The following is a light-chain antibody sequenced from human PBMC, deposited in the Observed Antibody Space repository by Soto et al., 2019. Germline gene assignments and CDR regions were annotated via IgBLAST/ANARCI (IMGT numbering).Light chain of an antibody. J-gene: IGKJ4*01. CDR1: QSISSY. V-gene: IGKV4-1*01. CDR2: WAS. Sequence: DIQMTQSPSSLSASVGDRVTITCRASQSISSYLNWYQQKPGQPPKVLINWASTRESGVPDRFSGSGSGADFTLTISSLQAEDVAVYYCQQYYSTPPTFGGGTKLEIK. CDR3: QQYYSTPPT.